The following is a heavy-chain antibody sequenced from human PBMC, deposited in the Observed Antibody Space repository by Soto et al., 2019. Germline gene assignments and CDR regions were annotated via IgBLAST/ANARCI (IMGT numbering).Heavy chain of an antibody. Sequence: ASVKVSCKASGYTFTSYYMHWVRQAPGQGLEWMGIINPSGGSTSYAQKFQGRVTMTRDTSTSTVYMELSSLRSEDTAVYYCARDPRITMVRGVIFGSDYWGQGTLVTVSS. V-gene: IGHV1-46*01. CDR2: INPSGGST. D-gene: IGHD3-10*01. J-gene: IGHJ4*02. CDR1: GYTFTSYY. CDR3: ARDPRITMVRGVIFGSDY.